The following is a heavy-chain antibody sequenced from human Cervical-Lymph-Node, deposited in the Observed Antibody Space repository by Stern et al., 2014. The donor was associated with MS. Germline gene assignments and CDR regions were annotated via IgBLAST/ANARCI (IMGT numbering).Heavy chain of an antibody. CDR3: ARVGSGNKVAWFDP. J-gene: IGHJ5*02. CDR2: ISLSGSTR. D-gene: IGHD3-10*01. CDR1: GFTFSDYY. Sequence: VQLVESGGDLVKTGGSLRLPCAASGFTFSDYYMSWIRQAPGTGLEWGSYISLSGSTRFYADSVKGRFTISRDNAKNSLYLQMNSLRAEDTAVYYCARVGSGNKVAWFDPWGQGTLVTVSS. V-gene: IGHV3-11*01.